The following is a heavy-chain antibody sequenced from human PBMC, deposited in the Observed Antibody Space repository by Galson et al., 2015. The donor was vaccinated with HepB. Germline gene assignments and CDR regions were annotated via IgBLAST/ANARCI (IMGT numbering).Heavy chain of an antibody. CDR3: ATSYGSGSYYQY. Sequence: SLRLSCAASGFAFSTYSMNWVRQAPGRGLEWVSSMSGSTTYMYYADSLKGRFTISRDNAKNSLCLQINSLKVEDTAVYYCATSYGSGSYYQYWGRGTLVTVSS. CDR1: GFAFSTYS. J-gene: IGHJ4*02. V-gene: IGHV3-21*01. CDR2: MSGSTTYM. D-gene: IGHD3-10*01.